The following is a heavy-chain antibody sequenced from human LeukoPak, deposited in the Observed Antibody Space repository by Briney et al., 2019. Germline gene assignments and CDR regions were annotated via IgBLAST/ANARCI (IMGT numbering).Heavy chain of an antibody. CDR1: GFSISGHW. J-gene: IGHJ6*02. CDR3: GRGHYGLDV. Sequence: GGSLRLSCTASGFSISGHWQTWVRQTPGKGLEWVAHINADGSEKSYVGSVKGRFTISKDSVENSVTLQMNSLRVEDTGVYCCGRGHYGLDVWGQGATVTVSS. CDR2: INADGSEK. V-gene: IGHV3-7*01.